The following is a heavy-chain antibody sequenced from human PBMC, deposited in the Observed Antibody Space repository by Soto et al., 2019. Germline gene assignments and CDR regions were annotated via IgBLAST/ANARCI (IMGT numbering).Heavy chain of an antibody. D-gene: IGHD3-16*01. CDR2: IDPDSGDT. CDR3: ARMATFGSLNWFDP. V-gene: IGHV1-2*02. CDR1: GYTFTGYY. Sequence: ASVKVSCKTSGYTFTGYYIHWVRQAPGQGLEWMGYIDPDSGDTGYAQKFQGRVTMTRDISIATAYMELSSLRSDDTAIYYCARMATFGSLNWFDPWGQGTLVTVS. J-gene: IGHJ5*02.